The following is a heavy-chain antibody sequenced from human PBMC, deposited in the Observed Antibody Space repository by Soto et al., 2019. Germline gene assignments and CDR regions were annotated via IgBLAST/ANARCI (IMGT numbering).Heavy chain of an antibody. CDR2: IIPILGIA. CDR3: ARYRVVAAVPYYFDY. J-gene: IGHJ4*02. Sequence: ASVKVSCKASGGTFSSYTISWVRQAPGQGLEWMGRIIPILGIANYAQKFQGRVTITADKSTSTAYMELSSLRSEDTAVYYCARYRVVAAVPYYFDYWGQGTLVTVSS. CDR1: GGTFSSYT. D-gene: IGHD2-15*01. V-gene: IGHV1-69*02.